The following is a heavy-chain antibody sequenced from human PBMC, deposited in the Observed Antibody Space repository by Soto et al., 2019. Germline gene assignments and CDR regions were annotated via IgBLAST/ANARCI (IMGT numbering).Heavy chain of an antibody. J-gene: IGHJ5*02. CDR2: IIPILGIA. CDR1: GGTFSSYT. Sequence: QVQLVQSGAEVKKPGSSVKVSCKASGGTFSSYTISWVRQAPGQGLEWMGRIIPILGIANYAQKFQGRVTICADKSTCTAYMELSSLRSEDTAVYYCARDREDMVRDLRWFDPWGQGTLVTVSS. CDR3: ARDREDMVRDLRWFDP. V-gene: IGHV1-69*08. D-gene: IGHD3-10*01.